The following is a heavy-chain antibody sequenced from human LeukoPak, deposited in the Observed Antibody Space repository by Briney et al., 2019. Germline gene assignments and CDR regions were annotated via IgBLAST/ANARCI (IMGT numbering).Heavy chain of an antibody. V-gene: IGHV3-21*05. Sequence: SGGSLRLSCAASGFTFSSYEMNWVRQAPGKGLEWVSYISSSSSYIYYADSVKGRFTISRDNAKNSLYLQMNSLRAEDTALYYCGRACDFSKHWGQGTLVTVSS. CDR1: GFTFSSYE. CDR3: GRACDFSKH. D-gene: IGHD3-3*01. CDR2: ISSSSSYI. J-gene: IGHJ1*01.